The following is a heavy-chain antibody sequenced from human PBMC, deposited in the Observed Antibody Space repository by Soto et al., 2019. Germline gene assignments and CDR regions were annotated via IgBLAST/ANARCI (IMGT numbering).Heavy chain of an antibody. J-gene: IGHJ4*02. V-gene: IGHV3-7*01. CDR3: ASKVEMATTGFTWNY. Sequence: GGSLRLSCAASGFTFSSYWMSWVRQAPGKGLEWVANIKQDGSEKYYVDSVKGRFTISRDNAKNSLYLQMNSLRAEDTAVYYCASKVEMATTGFTWNYWGQGTLVTVSS. CDR2: IKQDGSEK. CDR1: GFTFSSYW. D-gene: IGHD5-12*01.